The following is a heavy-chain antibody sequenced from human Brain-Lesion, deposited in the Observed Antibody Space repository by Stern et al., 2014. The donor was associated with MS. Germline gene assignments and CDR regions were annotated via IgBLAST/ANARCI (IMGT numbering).Heavy chain of an antibody. J-gene: IGHJ5*02. D-gene: IGHD2-15*01. CDR2: IYYSGDT. V-gene: IGHV4-39*01. CDR3: AGEEDIRYCSGGSCTGNWFDP. Sequence: QVQLVQSGPGLVKPSETLSLTCTVAGGSVSSTSYAWAWIRQPPGKGLEWIGTIYYSGDTYYSPSLKSRLTISLETSQNQFSPRRGSVTAADTAVYYCAGEEDIRYCSGGSCTGNWFDPWGQGTLVTVSS. CDR1: GGSVSSTSYA.